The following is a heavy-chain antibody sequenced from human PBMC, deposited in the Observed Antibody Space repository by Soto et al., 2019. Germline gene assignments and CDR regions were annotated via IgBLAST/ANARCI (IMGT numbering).Heavy chain of an antibody. J-gene: IGHJ5*02. CDR2: IWYDGSNK. Sequence: QVQLVESGGGVVQPGRSLRLSCAASGFTFSSYGMHWVRQAPGKGLEWVAVIWYDGSNKYYADSVKGRFTISRDNSKNTLYLQMNSLRAKDTAVYYCARWYYYGSGSSNWFDPWGQGTLVTVSS. D-gene: IGHD3-10*01. V-gene: IGHV3-33*01. CDR1: GFTFSSYG. CDR3: ARWYYYGSGSSNWFDP.